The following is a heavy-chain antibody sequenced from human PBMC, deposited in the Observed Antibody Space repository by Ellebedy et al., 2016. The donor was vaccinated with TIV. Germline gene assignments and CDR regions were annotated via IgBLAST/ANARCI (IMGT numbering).Heavy chain of an antibody. J-gene: IGHJ4*02. CDR1: GFTFSTYS. V-gene: IGHV3-53*01. CDR3: ARALEVAAIFDY. Sequence: RGGSLRLSCAASGFTFSTYSMGWVRQAPGKGLEWVSALYRGGSTYYADSVKGRFTISRDNSKNTLYLQVNSLRAEDTAVYYCARALEVAAIFDYWGQGTLVTVSS. D-gene: IGHD5-24*01. CDR2: LYRGGST.